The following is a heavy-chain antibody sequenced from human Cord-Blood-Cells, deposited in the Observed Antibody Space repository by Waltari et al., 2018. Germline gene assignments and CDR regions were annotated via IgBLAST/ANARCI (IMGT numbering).Heavy chain of an antibody. V-gene: IGHV4-38-2*01. CDR1: GYSISSGYY. J-gene: IGHJ6*02. Sequence: QVQLQASGPGLVKPSETLSLTCAVSGYSISSGYYWGWIRQPPGKGLEWIGSIYHSGSTYYNPSLKSRVTISVDTSKNQFSLKLSSVTAADTAVYYCARAPEDYYYYGMDVWGQGTTVTVSS. CDR3: ARAPEDYYYYGMDV. CDR2: IYHSGST.